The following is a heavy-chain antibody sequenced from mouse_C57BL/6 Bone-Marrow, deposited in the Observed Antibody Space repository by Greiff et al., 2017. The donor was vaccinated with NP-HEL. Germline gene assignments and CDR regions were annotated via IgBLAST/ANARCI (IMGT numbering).Heavy chain of an antibody. CDR3: ARVYYDYDDGDYAMDY. CDR1: GYAFSSSW. V-gene: IGHV1-82*01. Sequence: QVQLQQSGPELVKPGASVKISCKASGYAFSSSWMNWVKQRPGKGLEWIGRIYPGDGDTNYNGKVKGKATLTADKSSSTAYMQLSSLTSEDSAVYFCARVYYDYDDGDYAMDYWGQGTSVTVSS. J-gene: IGHJ4*01. D-gene: IGHD2-4*01. CDR2: IYPGDGDT.